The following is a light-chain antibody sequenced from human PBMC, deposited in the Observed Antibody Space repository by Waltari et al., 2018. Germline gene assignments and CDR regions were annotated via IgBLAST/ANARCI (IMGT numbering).Light chain of an antibody. CDR1: HSHVGSYNL. CDR2: EDS. V-gene: IGLV2-14*02. Sequence: QSALTQSASVSGSPGQSITLSCTGFHSHVGSYNLVPWYQKHPGTAPNLLIYEDSERPSGVPGRFSGSKSGTSATLDITGLQAGDEADYYCGTWDSSLSGAVFGGGTHLTVL. J-gene: IGLJ7*01. CDR3: GTWDSSLSGAV.